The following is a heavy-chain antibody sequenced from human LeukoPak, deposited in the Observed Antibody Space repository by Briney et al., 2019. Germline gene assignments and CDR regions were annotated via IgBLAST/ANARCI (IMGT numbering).Heavy chain of an antibody. D-gene: IGHD2-2*01. V-gene: IGHV1-2*02. Sequence: EASVKVSCKASGYTFTGYYMHWVRQAPGQGLEWMGWINPNSGGTNYAQKFQGRVTMTRDTSISTAYMELSRLRSDDTAVYYCARDYSDIVVANWFDPWGQGTLVTVSS. CDR2: INPNSGGT. J-gene: IGHJ5*02. CDR1: GYTFTGYY. CDR3: ARDYSDIVVANWFDP.